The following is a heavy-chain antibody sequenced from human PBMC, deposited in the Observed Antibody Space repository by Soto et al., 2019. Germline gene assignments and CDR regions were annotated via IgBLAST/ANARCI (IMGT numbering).Heavy chain of an antibody. CDR2: IDPSDSYT. CDR1: GCSFTSYW. V-gene: IGHV5-10-1*01. J-gene: IGHJ3*02. CDR3: ARGLDLAFDI. Sequence: GESLKISGKGSGCSFTSYWISWVRQMPGKGLEWMGRIDPSDSYTNYSPSFQGHVTISADKSISTAYLQWSSLKASDTAMYYCARGLDLAFDIWGQGTMVTVSS. D-gene: IGHD1-1*01.